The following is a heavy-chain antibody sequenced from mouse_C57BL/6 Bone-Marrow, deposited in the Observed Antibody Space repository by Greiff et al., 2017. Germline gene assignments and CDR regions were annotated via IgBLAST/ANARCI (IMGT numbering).Heavy chain of an antibody. CDR3: LYSNFPNWYFDV. V-gene: IGHV2-5*01. CDR2: IWRGGST. CDR1: GFSLTSYG. J-gene: IGHJ1*03. D-gene: IGHD2-5*01. Sequence: QVQLKESGPGLVQPSQSLSITCTVSGFSLTSYGVHWVRQSPGKGLVWLGVIWRGGSTDYNAAFMSRLSITKDNSKSQVFFKMNSLQADDTAIYFCLYSNFPNWYFDVWGTGTTVTVSS.